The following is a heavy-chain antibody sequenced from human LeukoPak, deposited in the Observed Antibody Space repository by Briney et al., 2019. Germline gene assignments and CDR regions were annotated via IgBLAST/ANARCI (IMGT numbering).Heavy chain of an antibody. CDR2: ISSSSSYI. CDR1: GFTFSSYS. J-gene: IGHJ4*02. V-gene: IGHV3-21*01. CDR3: ASFIPKYKGNDY. D-gene: IGHD3-16*01. Sequence: GGSLRLSCAASGFTFSSYSMNWVRQAPGKGLEWVSSISSSSSYIYYADSVKGRFTISRDNAKNSLYLQMNSLRAEDTAVYYCASFIPKYKGNDYWGQGTLVTVS.